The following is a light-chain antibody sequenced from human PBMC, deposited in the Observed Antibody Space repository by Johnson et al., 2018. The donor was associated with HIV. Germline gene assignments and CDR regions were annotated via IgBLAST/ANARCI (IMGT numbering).Light chain of an antibody. CDR2: DNN. CDR3: GTWDSSLSAGGV. V-gene: IGLV1-51*01. Sequence: QSVLTQPPSVSAAPGQKVTISCSGSSSNIGNNYVSWYQQFPGTAPKLLIYDNNKRPSGIPDRFSGSKSGTSATLGITGLQTGDEADYYCGTWDSSLSAGGVVRTGTKVTVL. J-gene: IGLJ1*01. CDR1: SSNIGNNY.